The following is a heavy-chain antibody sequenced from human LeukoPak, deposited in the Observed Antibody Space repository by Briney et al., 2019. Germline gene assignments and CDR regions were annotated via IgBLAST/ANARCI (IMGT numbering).Heavy chain of an antibody. Sequence: GASVKVSCKASGGTFSSYAISWVRQAPGQGLEWMGRIIPILGIANYAQKLQGRVTMTTDTSTSTAYMELRSLRSDDTAVYYCARDPYDFWSGYYTDYWGQGTLVTVSS. CDR2: IIPILGIA. CDR3: ARDPYDFWSGYYTDY. D-gene: IGHD3-3*01. CDR1: GGTFSSYA. J-gene: IGHJ4*02. V-gene: IGHV1-69*04.